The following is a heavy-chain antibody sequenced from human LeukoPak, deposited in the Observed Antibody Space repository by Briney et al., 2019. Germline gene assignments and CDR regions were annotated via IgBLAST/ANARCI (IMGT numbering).Heavy chain of an antibody. CDR3: ARGNLYDFWSGYLYYYYGMDV. CDR2: IYHSGST. J-gene: IGHJ6*02. D-gene: IGHD3-3*01. CDR1: GGSISSSNW. V-gene: IGHV4-4*02. Sequence: SETLSLTCAVSGGSISSSNWWSWVRQPPGKGLEWIGEIYHSGSTNYNPSLKSRVTISVDKSKNQFFLKLSSVTAADTAVYYCARGNLYDFWSGYLYYYYGMDVWGQGTTVTVSS.